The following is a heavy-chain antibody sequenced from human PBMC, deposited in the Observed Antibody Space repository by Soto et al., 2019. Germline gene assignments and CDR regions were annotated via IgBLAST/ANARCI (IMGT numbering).Heavy chain of an antibody. V-gene: IGHV1-2*04. Sequence: ASVKVSCKASGYTFTGYYMHWVRQAPGQGLEWMGWINPNSGGTNYAQKFQGWVTMTRDTSISTAYMELSRLRSDDTAVYYCAKGSTVTTIYYYYGMDVWGQGTTVTVS. D-gene: IGHD4-17*01. J-gene: IGHJ6*02. CDR2: INPNSGGT. CDR1: GYTFTGYY. CDR3: AKGSTVTTIYYYYGMDV.